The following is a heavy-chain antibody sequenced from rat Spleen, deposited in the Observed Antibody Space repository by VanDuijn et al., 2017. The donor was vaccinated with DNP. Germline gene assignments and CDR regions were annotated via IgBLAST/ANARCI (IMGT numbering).Heavy chain of an antibody. D-gene: IGHD1-11*01. V-gene: IGHV5-25*01. CDR2: ITKTGGSH. Sequence: EVQLVESGGGLVQPGRSMKLSCAASGFTFSNYAMAWVRQAPKKGLEWVASITKTGGSHNYPDSVKGRFTIPRDNAKSTQNLQMDSLRSEDTATYYCASGPNYGGYSDYFDYWGQGVMVTVSS. CDR1: GFTFSNYA. CDR3: ASGPNYGGYSDYFDY. J-gene: IGHJ2*01.